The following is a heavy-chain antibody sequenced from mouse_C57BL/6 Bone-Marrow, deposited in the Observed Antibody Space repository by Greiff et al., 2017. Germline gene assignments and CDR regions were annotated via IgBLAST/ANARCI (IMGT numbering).Heavy chain of an antibody. CDR1: GFTFSSYG. V-gene: IGHV5-6*01. Sequence: EVQGVEPGGDLVKPGGSLKLSCAASGFTFSSYGMSWVRQTPDKGLEWVATIISGGSYTYYPDSVKGRVTISRDNAEITLYLHMSSLKSEDTAMYYCARHSFSICYWGQGTLVTVSA. CDR3: ARHSFSICY. J-gene: IGHJ3*01. D-gene: IGHD2-10*02. CDR2: IISGGSYT.